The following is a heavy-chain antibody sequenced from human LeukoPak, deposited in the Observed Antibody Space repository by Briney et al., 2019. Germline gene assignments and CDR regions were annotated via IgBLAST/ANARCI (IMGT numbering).Heavy chain of an antibody. J-gene: IGHJ4*02. CDR2: IIPILGIA. Sequence: GASVKVSCKASGYTFTGYYMLWVRQAPGQGLEWMGRIIPILGIANYAQKFRGRVTITADKSTSTAYMELSSLRSEDTAVYYCSCIAVAGSDYWGQGTLVTVSS. D-gene: IGHD6-19*01. CDR3: SCIAVAGSDY. CDR1: GYTFTGYY. V-gene: IGHV1-69*10.